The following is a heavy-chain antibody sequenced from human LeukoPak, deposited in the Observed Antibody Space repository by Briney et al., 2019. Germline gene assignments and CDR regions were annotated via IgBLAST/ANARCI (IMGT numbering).Heavy chain of an antibody. V-gene: IGHV3-23*01. CDR2: ISGSGGST. CDR1: GFTFSSYA. D-gene: IGHD2-21*01. J-gene: IGHJ3*02. CDR3: ARDCFPHMSQNAFDI. Sequence: GGSLRLSCAASGFTFSSYAMSWVRQAPGKGLEWVSAISGSGGSTYYADSVKGRFTISRDNAKNSLYLRMNSLRAEDTAVYYCARDCFPHMSQNAFDIWGQGTMVTVSS.